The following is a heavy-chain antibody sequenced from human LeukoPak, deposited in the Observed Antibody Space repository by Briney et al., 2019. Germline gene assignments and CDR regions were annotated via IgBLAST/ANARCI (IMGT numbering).Heavy chain of an antibody. Sequence: GASVKVSCKASGGTFSSYAISWVRQAPGQGLEWMGGIIPIFGTANYAQKFQGRVTITTDESTSTAYMELSSLRSEDTAVYYCARDFGSGWTEDAFDIWGQGTMVTVSS. CDR3: ARDFGSGWTEDAFDI. CDR2: IIPIFGTA. D-gene: IGHD6-19*01. CDR1: GGTFSSYA. V-gene: IGHV1-69*05. J-gene: IGHJ3*02.